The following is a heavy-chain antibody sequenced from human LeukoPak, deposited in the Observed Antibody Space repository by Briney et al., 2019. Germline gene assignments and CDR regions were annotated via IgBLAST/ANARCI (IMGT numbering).Heavy chain of an antibody. J-gene: IGHJ4*02. Sequence: SETLSLTCAVYGGCFSGYYWSWIRQPPGKGLEWIGENNHSGSTNYNPSLKGRVTISVDTSKNQFSLKLSSVTAADTAVYYCARGRNPGGGSYRPHGPFDYWGQGTLVTVSS. CDR3: ARGRNPGGGSYRPHGPFDY. CDR2: NNHSGST. CDR1: GGCFSGYY. D-gene: IGHD3-16*02. V-gene: IGHV4-34*01.